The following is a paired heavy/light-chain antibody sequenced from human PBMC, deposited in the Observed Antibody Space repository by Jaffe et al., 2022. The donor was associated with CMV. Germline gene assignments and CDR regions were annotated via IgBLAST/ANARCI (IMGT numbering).Light chain of an antibody. Sequence: DIQMTQSPSSLSASVGDRVTITCRASQGISNSLAWYQQKPGKAPKLLLYAASRLESGVPSRFSGSGSGTDYTLTISSLQPEDFATYYCQQYYSTHWTFGQGTKVEIK. CDR1: QGISNS. CDR2: AAS. J-gene: IGKJ1*01. CDR3: QQYYSTHWT. V-gene: IGKV1-NL1*01.
Heavy chain of an antibody. V-gene: IGHV3-21*01. D-gene: IGHD6-6*01. Sequence: EVQLVESGGGLVKPGGSLRLSCAASGFTFSSYSMNWVRQAPGKGLEWVSSISSSSSYIYYADSVKGRFTISRDNAKNSLYLQMNSLRAEDTAVYYCVLKGSSTAPEHYYYYGMDVWGQGTTVTVSS. CDR3: VLKGSSTAPEHYYYYGMDV. CDR1: GFTFSSYS. CDR2: ISSSSSYI. J-gene: IGHJ6*02.